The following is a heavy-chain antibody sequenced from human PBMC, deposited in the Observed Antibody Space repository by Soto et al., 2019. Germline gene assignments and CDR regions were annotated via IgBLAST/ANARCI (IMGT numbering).Heavy chain of an antibody. Sequence: GGSLRLSCAASGFTFSSYSMNWVRQAPGKGLEWVSSISSSSSYIYYADTVKGRFTISRDNSKNTLYLQMNSLRAEDTAVYYCAKGPAVLDGMDVWGQGTTVTVSS. CDR2: ISSSSSYI. J-gene: IGHJ6*02. V-gene: IGHV3-21*04. CDR1: GFTFSSYS. CDR3: AKGPAVLDGMDV. D-gene: IGHD4-17*01.